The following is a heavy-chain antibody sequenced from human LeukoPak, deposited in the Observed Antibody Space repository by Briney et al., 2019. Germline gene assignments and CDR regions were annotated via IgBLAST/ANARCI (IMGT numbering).Heavy chain of an antibody. CDR3: ARGRFAELLFDI. V-gene: IGHV4-34*01. CDR1: GGSFSGYY. CDR2: INHSGST. J-gene: IGHJ4*02. Sequence: PSETLSLTCAVYGGSFSGYYWSWIRQPPGKGLEWIGEINHSGSTNYNPSLKSRVTISVDTSKNQFSLKLSSVTAADTAVYYCARGRFAELLFDIWGQGTLVTVSS. D-gene: IGHD3-10*01.